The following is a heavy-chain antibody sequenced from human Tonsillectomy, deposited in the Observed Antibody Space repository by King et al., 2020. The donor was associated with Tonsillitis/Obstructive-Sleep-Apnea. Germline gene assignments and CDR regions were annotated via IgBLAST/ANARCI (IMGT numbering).Heavy chain of an antibody. CDR3: ARGGAKGYCSSTSCFDI. CDR1: GGTFSSYA. Sequence: VQLVESGAEVKKPGSSVKVSCKASGGTFSSYAISWVRQAPGQGLEWRGGIIPIFCTANYAQKFKGRVTITADESTSTAYMGLSSLRSEDTAGYYCARGGAKGYCSSTSCFDIWGQGTMVTVSS. D-gene: IGHD2-2*01. V-gene: IGHV1-69*01. CDR2: IIPIFCTA. J-gene: IGHJ3*02.